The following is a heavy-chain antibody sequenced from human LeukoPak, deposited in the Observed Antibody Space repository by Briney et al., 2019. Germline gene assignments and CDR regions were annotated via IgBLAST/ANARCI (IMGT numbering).Heavy chain of an antibody. Sequence: GSLRLSCAASGFTFSSYSMNWVRQAPGKGLEWVSSISSSSSYIYYADSVKGRFTISRDNAKNSLYLQMNSLRAEDTAVYYCARIAGADAFDIWGQGTMVTVSS. CDR3: ARIAGADAFDI. V-gene: IGHV3-21*01. CDR1: GFTFSSYS. CDR2: ISSSSSYI. J-gene: IGHJ3*02. D-gene: IGHD2-21*01.